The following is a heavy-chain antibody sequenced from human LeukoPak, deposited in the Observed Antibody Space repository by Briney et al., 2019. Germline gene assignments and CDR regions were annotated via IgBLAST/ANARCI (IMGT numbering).Heavy chain of an antibody. CDR1: GFTFSNYW. CDR3: TREYLDAFDY. CDR2: INSDGSST. V-gene: IGHV3-74*01. J-gene: IGHJ4*02. Sequence: PGGSLRLSCAASGFTFSNYWMHWVRQAPGKGLVWVSPINSDGSSTSYADSVKGRFTISRDNAKNTLYLQMNSLRDEDTAVYYCTREYLDAFDYWGQGILVTVSS.